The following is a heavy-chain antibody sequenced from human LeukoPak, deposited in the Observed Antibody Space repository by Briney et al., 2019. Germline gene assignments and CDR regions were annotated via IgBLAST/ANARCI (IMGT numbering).Heavy chain of an antibody. CDR1: GFTFSSYE. D-gene: IGHD2-2*01. CDR2: IKQDGSEK. V-gene: IGHV3-7*01. J-gene: IGHJ6*03. Sequence: GGSLRLSCAASGFTFSSYEMNWVRQAPGKGLEWVANIKQDGSEKYYVDSVKGRFTISRDNAKNSLYLQMNSLRAEDTAVYYCAREECSSTSCYAFYYYYMDVWGKGTTVTISS. CDR3: AREECSSTSCYAFYYYYMDV.